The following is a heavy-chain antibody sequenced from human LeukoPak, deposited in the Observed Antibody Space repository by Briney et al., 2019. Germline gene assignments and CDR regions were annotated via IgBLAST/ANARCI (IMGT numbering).Heavy chain of an antibody. J-gene: IGHJ5*02. V-gene: IGHV4-38-2*01. CDR2: VYHSGST. CDR1: GYSITDGYY. Sequence: PSETLSLTCAVSGYSITDGYYWGWIRQPPGKGPEYIGFVYHSGSTYYNPSLRRRVTMSVDTSKNQFSLNLTSVTAADTAVYFCARVVGSSSSKNWFDPRGQGTLVTVSS. CDR3: ARVVGSSSSKNWFDP. D-gene: IGHD2-2*01.